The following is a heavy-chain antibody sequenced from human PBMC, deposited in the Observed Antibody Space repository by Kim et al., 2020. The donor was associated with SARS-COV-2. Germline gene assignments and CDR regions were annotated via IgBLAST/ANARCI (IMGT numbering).Heavy chain of an antibody. J-gene: IGHJ3*02. Sequence: EGSSRAYGESVKGRFSISRDNAKNTLSRQMDSLRDEDTAVYYCARGWAFDIWGQGTMVTVSS. V-gene: IGHV3-74*01. D-gene: IGHD2-15*01. CDR3: ARGWAFDI. CDR2: EGSSR.